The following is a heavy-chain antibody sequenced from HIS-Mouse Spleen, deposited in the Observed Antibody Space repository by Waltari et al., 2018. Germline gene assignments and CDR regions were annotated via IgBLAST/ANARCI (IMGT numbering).Heavy chain of an antibody. CDR3: ARGDAGYYYYYGMDV. CDR2: IYYSGST. V-gene: IGHV4-39*07. D-gene: IGHD2-8*01. CDR1: GGSISSRSYY. J-gene: IGHJ6*02. Sequence: QLQLQESGPGLVKPSETLSLTCTVPGGSISSRSYYWGWIRQPPGKGLEWIGSIYYSGSTYYNPSLKSRVTISVDTSKNQFSLKLSSVTAADTAVYYCARGDAGYYYYYGMDVWGQGTTVTVSS.